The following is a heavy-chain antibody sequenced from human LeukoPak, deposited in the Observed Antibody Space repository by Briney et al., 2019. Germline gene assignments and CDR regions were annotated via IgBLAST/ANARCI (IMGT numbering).Heavy chain of an antibody. CDR2: IYHSGST. CDR1: GGSISSGGYS. D-gene: IGHD3-10*02. CDR3: ARVFGDYFDY. J-gene: IGHJ4*02. Sequence: SQTLSLTCAVSGGSISSGGYSWSWIRQPPGKGLEWIGYIYHSGSTYYNPPLKSRVTISVDTSKNQFSLKLSSVTAADTAVYYCARVFGDYFDYWGQGTLVTVSS. V-gene: IGHV4-30-2*01.